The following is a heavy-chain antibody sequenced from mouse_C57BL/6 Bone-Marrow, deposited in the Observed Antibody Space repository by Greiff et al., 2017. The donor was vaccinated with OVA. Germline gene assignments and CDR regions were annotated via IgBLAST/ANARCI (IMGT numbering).Heavy chain of an antibody. CDR2: IWSGGST. Sequence: VQLQQSGPGLVQPSQRLSITCTVSGFSLTSYGVHWVRQSPGKGLEWLGVIWSGGSTDYNAAFISRLSISKDNSKSQVFFKMNSLHADDTAIYYCARNSLYGSRFAYWGQGTLVTVSA. V-gene: IGHV2-2*01. J-gene: IGHJ3*01. CDR3: ARNSLYGSRFAY. D-gene: IGHD2-2*01. CDR1: GFSLTSYG.